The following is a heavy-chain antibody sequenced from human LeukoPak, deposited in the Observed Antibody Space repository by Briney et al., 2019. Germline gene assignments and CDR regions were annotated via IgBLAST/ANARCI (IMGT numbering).Heavy chain of an antibody. CDR3: ARGYCSSTSCYPPEDAFDI. J-gene: IGHJ3*02. CDR1: GFTFSSYG. D-gene: IGHD2-2*01. Sequence: GRSLRLSCAASGFTFSSYGMHWVRQAPGKGLEWVAFIRYDGSNKYYADSVKGRFTISRDNSKNTLYLQMNSLRAEDTAVYYCARGYCSSTSCYPPEDAFDIWGQGTMVTVSS. CDR2: IRYDGSNK. V-gene: IGHV3-30*02.